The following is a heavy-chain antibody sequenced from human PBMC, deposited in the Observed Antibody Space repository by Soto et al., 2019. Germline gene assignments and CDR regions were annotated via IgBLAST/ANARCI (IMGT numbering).Heavy chain of an antibody. D-gene: IGHD3-3*01. CDR3: ARDNNDFWSLYPLAFDY. CDR1: GGSLTKYY. V-gene: IGHV4-4*07. Sequence: SETLSLTCTVSGGSLTKYYRSWIRQPAGKGLEWIGRVSTSGNVVSKASLRSRLTMSVDTSKNQFSLRLTSVTAADTAVYYCARDNNDFWSLYPLAFDYWGQGALVTVSS. J-gene: IGHJ4*02. CDR2: VSTSGNV.